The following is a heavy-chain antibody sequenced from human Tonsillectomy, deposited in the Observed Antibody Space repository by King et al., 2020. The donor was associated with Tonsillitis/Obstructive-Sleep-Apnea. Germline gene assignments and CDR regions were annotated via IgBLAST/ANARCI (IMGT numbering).Heavy chain of an antibody. J-gene: IGHJ4*02. V-gene: IGHV1-18*01. CDR3: ARWAPGYCSTTSCLHYFDY. Sequence: QLVKSGAEVKKPGASMKVACKASGYTFMSYGITWVRQAPGQGLEWMGWTTAYNANANYGKKLQDRVTMTTDTSTNTAYLELRSLRSDDTAVYYCARWAPGYCSTTSCLHYFDYWGQGTRVTVSS. CDR2: TTAYNANA. CDR1: GYTFMSYG. D-gene: IGHD2-2*01.